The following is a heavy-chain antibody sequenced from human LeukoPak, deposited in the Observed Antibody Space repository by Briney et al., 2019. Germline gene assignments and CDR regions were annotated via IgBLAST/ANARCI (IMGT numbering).Heavy chain of an antibody. D-gene: IGHD6-6*01. V-gene: IGHV1-18*01. Sequence: ASVKVSCKASGYTFTSYGISWVRQAPGQGLEWMGWISAYNGNTNYARKLQGRVTMTTDTSTSTAYMELRSLRSDDTAVYYCARQYTSSSVYWFDPWGQGTLVTVSS. CDR3: ARQYTSSSVYWFDP. CDR2: ISAYNGNT. J-gene: IGHJ5*02. CDR1: GYTFTSYG.